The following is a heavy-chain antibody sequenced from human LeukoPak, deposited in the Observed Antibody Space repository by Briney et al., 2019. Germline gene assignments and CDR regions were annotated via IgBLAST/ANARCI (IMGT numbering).Heavy chain of an antibody. V-gene: IGHV1-8*03. D-gene: IGHD6-13*01. CDR2: MNPNSGNT. CDR3: ARVSKAAAGLYNWFDP. J-gene: IGHJ5*02. CDR1: GYTFTSYD. Sequence: ASVKVSCKASGYTFTSYDINWVRQATGQGLEWMGWMNPNSGNTGYAQKFQGRVTITRNTSISTAYMELSSLRSEDTAVYYCARVSKAAAGLYNWFDPWGQGTLVTVSS.